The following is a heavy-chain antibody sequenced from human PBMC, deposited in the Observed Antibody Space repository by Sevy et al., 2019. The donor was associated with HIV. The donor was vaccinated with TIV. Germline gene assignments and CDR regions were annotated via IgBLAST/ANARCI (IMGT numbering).Heavy chain of an antibody. CDR2: ISSSSNYI. V-gene: IGHV3-21*01. J-gene: IGHJ4*02. CDR1: GFTFSSYT. CDR3: ARVYSGYYNS. D-gene: IGHD1-26*01. Sequence: GGSLRLSCAASGFTFSSYTINWVRHAPGKGLEWVSSISSSSNYIYYADSVKGRFTISRDNAKNSLYLQMNSLRAEDTAVYYCARVYSGYYNSWGQGTLVTVSS.